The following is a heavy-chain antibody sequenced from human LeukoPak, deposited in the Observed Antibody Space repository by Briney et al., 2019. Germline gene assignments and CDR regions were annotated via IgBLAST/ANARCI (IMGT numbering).Heavy chain of an antibody. J-gene: IGHJ6*02. V-gene: IGHV3-33*01. CDR3: ARPQKVLWWHYYYYGMDV. CDR2: IWYDGSNK. D-gene: IGHD2-21*01. CDR1: GFTFSSYG. Sequence: PGGSLRLSCAASGFTFSSYGMHWVRQAPGKGLEWVAVIWYDGSNKYYADSVKGRFTISRDNSKNTLYLQMNSLRAEDTAVYYCARPQKVLWWHYYYYGMDVWGRGTTVTVSS.